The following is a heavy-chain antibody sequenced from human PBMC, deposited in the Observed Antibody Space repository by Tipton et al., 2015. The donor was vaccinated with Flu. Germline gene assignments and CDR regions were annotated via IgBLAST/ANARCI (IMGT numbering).Heavy chain of an antibody. Sequence: SLRLSCAASGFTFSSYDMHWVRQAPGKGLEYVSSISTNGGGTYYADSVKGRFIISRDNSKNTLYLQMGSLRAEDMAVYYCAREGPMVQGIITTTGLDSWGQGTLVTVSS. D-gene: IGHD3-10*01. V-gene: IGHV3-64*02. CDR1: GFTFSSYD. CDR3: AREGPMVQGIITTTGLDS. CDR2: ISTNGGGT. J-gene: IGHJ4*02.